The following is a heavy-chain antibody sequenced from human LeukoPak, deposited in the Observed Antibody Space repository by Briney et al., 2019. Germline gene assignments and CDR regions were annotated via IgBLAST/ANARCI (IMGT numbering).Heavy chain of an antibody. D-gene: IGHD3-3*01. CDR3: ARDDYDFWSGYPRFDP. V-gene: IGHV3-48*01. CDR2: ISSSSTI. CDR1: GFTFSSYS. Sequence: GGSLRLSCAASGFTFSSYSMNWVRQAPGKGLEWVSYISSSSTIYYADSVKGRFTISRDNAKNSLYLQMNSLRAEDTAVYYCARDDYDFWSGYPRFDPWGQGTLVTVSS. J-gene: IGHJ5*02.